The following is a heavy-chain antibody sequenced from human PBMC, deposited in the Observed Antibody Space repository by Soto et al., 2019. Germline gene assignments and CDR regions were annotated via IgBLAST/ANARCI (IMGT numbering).Heavy chain of an antibody. D-gene: IGHD2-2*01. CDR2: IDPSDSYT. CDR3: ARRDFYTSCYRGCEYYYGMDV. V-gene: IGHV5-10-1*01. J-gene: IGHJ6*02. CDR1: GYSFTSYW. Sequence: GESLKISCKGSGYSFTSYWISWVRQMPGKGLEWMGRIDPSDSYTNYSPSFQGHVTISADKSISTAYLQWSSLKASDTAMYYCARRDFYTSCYRGCEYYYGMDVWGQGTTVTVSS.